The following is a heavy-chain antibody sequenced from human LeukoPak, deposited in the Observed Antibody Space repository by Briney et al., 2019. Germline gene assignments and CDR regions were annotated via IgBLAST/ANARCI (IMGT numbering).Heavy chain of an antibody. CDR1: GFTFSSYG. V-gene: IGHV3-33*01. D-gene: IGHD6-19*01. J-gene: IGHJ4*02. Sequence: GGSLRLSCAASGFTFSSYGMHWVRQAPGKGLEWVAVIWYDGSNKYYADSVKGRFTISRDNSKNTLYLQMNSLRAEDTAVYYCARYWYSSGWYDYWGQGTLATVSS. CDR3: ARYWYSSGWYDY. CDR2: IWYDGSNK.